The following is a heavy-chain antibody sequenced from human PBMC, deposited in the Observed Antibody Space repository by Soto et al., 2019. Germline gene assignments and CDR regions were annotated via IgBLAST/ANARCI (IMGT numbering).Heavy chain of an antibody. D-gene: IGHD6-13*01. J-gene: IGHJ4*02. CDR2: IYYSGGT. CDR1: GDSISSSY. Sequence: SETLSLTCTVSGDSISSSYWSRIRQSPGKGLEWIGYIYYSGGTNYNPSFKSRVTISIDTSKQHFSLKLSSVTAADTAVYYCARQHGSGWSGYFAYWGQGILFTVSS. V-gene: IGHV4-59*08. CDR3: ARQHGSGWSGYFAY.